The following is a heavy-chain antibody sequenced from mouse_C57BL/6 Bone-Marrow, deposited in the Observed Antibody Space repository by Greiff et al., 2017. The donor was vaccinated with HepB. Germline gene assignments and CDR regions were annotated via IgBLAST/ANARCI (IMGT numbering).Heavy chain of an antibody. V-gene: IGHV5-6*01. CDR3: ARQTTVVATPFDY. J-gene: IGHJ3*01. CDR1: GFTFSSYG. D-gene: IGHD1-1*01. CDR2: ISSGGSYT. Sequence: DVHLVESGGDLVKPGGSLKLSCAASGFTFSSYGMSWVRQTPDKRLEWVATISSGGSYTYYPDSVKGRFTISRDNAKNTLYLQMSSLKSEDTAMYYCARQTTVVATPFDYWGQGTLVTVSA.